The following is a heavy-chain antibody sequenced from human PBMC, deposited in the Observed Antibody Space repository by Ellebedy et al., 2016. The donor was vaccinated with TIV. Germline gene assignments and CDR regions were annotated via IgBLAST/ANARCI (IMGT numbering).Heavy chain of an antibody. CDR2: IKEAGSQK. V-gene: IGHV3-7*03. Sequence: PGGSLRLSCAASGFTFSTYWMTWVRQAPGKGLEWVANIKEAGSQKYYVDSVKGRFTISRDNAKNSLYLQLNSLRPGDTAVYYCARAGYSASWLDFDYWGQGTLVTVSS. CDR1: GFTFSTYW. J-gene: IGHJ4*02. CDR3: ARAGYSASWLDFDY. D-gene: IGHD6-13*01.